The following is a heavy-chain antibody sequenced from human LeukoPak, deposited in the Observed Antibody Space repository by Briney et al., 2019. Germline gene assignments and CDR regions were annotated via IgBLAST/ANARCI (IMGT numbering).Heavy chain of an antibody. V-gene: IGHV3-43*01. Sequence: PGESLRLSCAASGFTFDDYTMHWVRQAPGKGLEWVSLISWDGGSTYYADSVKGRFTISRDNSKNSLYLQMNSLRTEDTALYYCAKASSTGYYYYGMDVWGQGTTVTVSS. CDR1: GFTFDDYT. J-gene: IGHJ6*02. D-gene: IGHD2-2*01. CDR2: ISWDGGST. CDR3: AKASSTGYYYYGMDV.